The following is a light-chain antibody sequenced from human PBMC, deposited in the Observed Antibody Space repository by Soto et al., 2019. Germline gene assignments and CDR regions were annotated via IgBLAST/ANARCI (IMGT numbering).Light chain of an antibody. CDR1: SNDVGGYNY. CDR2: EVS. J-gene: IGLJ3*02. Sequence: QSVLTQPASVSGSPGQSITISCTGTSNDVGGYNYVSWYQLHPGKAPQLIIYEVSNRPSGVSHRFSGSKSGDTASLAVSGLQAEDGADYYCSSYTCFSTSVFGGVTKVTVL. V-gene: IGLV2-14*01. CDR3: SSYTCFSTSV.